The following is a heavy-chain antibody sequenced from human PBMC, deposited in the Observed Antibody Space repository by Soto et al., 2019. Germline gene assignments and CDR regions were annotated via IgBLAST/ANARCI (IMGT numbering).Heavy chain of an antibody. CDR3: AISRGSGYYYVGRFDY. CDR2: ISAYNGNT. V-gene: IGHV1-18*01. D-gene: IGHD3-22*01. CDR1: GYTFTGYG. J-gene: IGHJ4*02. Sequence: ASVSVSCKASGYTFTGYGISWVRQAPGQGLEWMGWISAYNGNTNYAQKLQGRVTMTTDTSTSTAYMELRSLRSDDTAVYYCAISRGSGYYYVGRFDYWGQGTLVTVSS.